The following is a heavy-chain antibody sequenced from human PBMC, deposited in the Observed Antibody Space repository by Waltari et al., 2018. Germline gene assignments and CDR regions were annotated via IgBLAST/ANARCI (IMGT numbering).Heavy chain of an antibody. J-gene: IGHJ3*02. D-gene: IGHD3-3*01. Sequence: QVQLQESGPGLVKPSQTLSLTCTVSGGSISSGSYYWSWIRQHAGKGLEWIGRIYTSGSTNYNPSLKSRVTISVDTSKNQFSLKLSSVTAADTAVYYCARGVRFLEWLPYAFDIWGQGTMVTVSS. V-gene: IGHV4-61*02. CDR3: ARGVRFLEWLPYAFDI. CDR2: IYTSGST. CDR1: GGSISSGSYY.